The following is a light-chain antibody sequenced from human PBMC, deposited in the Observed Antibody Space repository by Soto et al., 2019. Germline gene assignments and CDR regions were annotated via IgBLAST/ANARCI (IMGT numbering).Light chain of an antibody. Sequence: DLQMTQSPSTLSASVGDRVTITCRASQSISSWLAWYQHKPGKAPNLLIYKASSLESGVPSRFSGRGSGTEFTLTVSSLQPDDFATYYCQQYDSYPLTFGGGTKVEIK. J-gene: IGKJ4*01. CDR2: KAS. CDR3: QQYDSYPLT. CDR1: QSISSW. V-gene: IGKV1-5*03.